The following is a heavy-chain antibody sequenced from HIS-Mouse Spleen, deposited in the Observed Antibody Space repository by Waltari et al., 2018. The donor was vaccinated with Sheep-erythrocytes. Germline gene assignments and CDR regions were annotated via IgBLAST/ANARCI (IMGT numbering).Heavy chain of an antibody. Sequence: EVQLVESGGGLVKPGGSLRLSCAASGFTFSSYSMNWVRQAPGKGLEWVSSIRSSSSYIYDADSVKGRFTISRDNAKNSLYLQMNSLGAEDTAVYYCARVASGATFDYWGQGTLVTVSS. V-gene: IGHV3-21*01. CDR1: GFTFSSYS. J-gene: IGHJ4*02. CDR2: IRSSSSYI. D-gene: IGHD1-26*01. CDR3: ARVASGATFDY.